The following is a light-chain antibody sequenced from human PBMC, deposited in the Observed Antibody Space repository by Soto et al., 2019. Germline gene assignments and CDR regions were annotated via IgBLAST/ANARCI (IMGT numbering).Light chain of an antibody. J-gene: IGLJ1*01. CDR3: NSYTGSSTYV. CDR2: EVS. V-gene: IGLV2-18*02. CDR1: SSDVGSYNR. Sequence: QSVLTQPPSVSGSPGQSVAISCTGTSSDVGSYNRVSWYQQPPGAAPKLMIYEVSNRPSGVPDRFSGSKSGSTASLTISGLQAEDEADYYCNSYTGSSTYVFGTGTKVTVL.